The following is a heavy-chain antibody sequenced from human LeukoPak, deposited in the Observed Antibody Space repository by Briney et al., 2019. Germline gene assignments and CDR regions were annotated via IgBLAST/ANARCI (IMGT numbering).Heavy chain of an antibody. Sequence: SETLSLTCSVSGAFITSSPYFWGWIRQPPGKGLEWVGSIFFSGTTSYNPSLKSRVTISVDTSKNQFSLKLSSATAADTAVYYCARHLAARRITTVSFRGGEHAPNYYYYMDVWGKGTTVTISS. CDR2: IFFSGTT. V-gene: IGHV4-39*01. CDR1: GAFITSSPYF. J-gene: IGHJ6*03. CDR3: ARHLAARRITTVSFRGGEHAPNYYYYMDV. D-gene: IGHD1-1*01.